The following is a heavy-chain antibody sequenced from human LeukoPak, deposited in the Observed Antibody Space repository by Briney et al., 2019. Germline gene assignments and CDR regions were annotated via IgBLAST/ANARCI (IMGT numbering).Heavy chain of an antibody. CDR3: ARDGNPWNLDV. J-gene: IGHJ2*01. Sequence: TSETLSLTCTVSGGSISRADYYWSWIRQPPGKGLEWIGFIYYSGSTYYNPSLKSRLTISVDTSKNQFSLKLSSVTAADTAVYYCARDGNPWNLDVWGRGTLVTVSS. V-gene: IGHV4-30-4*01. CDR1: GGSISRADYY. CDR2: IYYSGST. D-gene: IGHD1-14*01.